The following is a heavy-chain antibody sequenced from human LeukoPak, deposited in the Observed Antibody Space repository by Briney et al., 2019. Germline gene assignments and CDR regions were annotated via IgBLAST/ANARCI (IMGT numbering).Heavy chain of an antibody. V-gene: IGHV4-34*01. CDR2: INHSGST. CDR3: ARGPGCSGGSCYSPIRY. J-gene: IGHJ4*02. CDR1: GGSFSGYY. Sequence: SETLSLTCAVYGGSFSGYYWIWIRQPPGRGLEWIGEINHSGSTNYNPSLKSRVTISVDTAKNQFSLKLSSVTAADTAVYYCARGPGCSGGSCYSPIRYWGQGTLVTVSS. D-gene: IGHD2-15*01.